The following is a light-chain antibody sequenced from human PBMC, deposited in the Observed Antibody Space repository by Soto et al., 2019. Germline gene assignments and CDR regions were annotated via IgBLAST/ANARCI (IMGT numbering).Light chain of an antibody. CDR2: DTS. CDR3: QQYGSSPRT. J-gene: IGKJ1*01. Sequence: EIVMTQSPATLSVSPGGRATLSCRASQSIGDTLAWYQQKPGQAPRLVIYDTSNRATGIPDRFSGSGSGTDFTLTISRLEPEDFAVYYCQQYGSSPRTFGQGTKVDIK. CDR1: QSIGDT. V-gene: IGKV3-20*01.